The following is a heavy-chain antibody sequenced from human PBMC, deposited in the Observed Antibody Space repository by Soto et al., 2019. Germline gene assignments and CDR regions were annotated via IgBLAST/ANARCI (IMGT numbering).Heavy chain of an antibody. J-gene: IGHJ4*02. V-gene: IGHV3-23*01. D-gene: IGHD1-7*01. Sequence: VQLLESGGRFVQPGGSLRLSCAASGFTFSSYGMSWVRQAPGKGLEWISGISDNGGRTDYADSVKGRFTISRDNSKNTLFLQMTTLTADDTAAYYFAKRELDHKWGQGTLVIVS. CDR2: ISDNGGRT. CDR1: GFTFSSYG. CDR3: AKRELDHK.